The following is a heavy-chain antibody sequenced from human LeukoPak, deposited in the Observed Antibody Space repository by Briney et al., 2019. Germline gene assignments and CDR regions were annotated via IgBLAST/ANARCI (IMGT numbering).Heavy chain of an antibody. CDR2: INPSGGST. D-gene: IGHD3-9*01. Sequence: WASVKVSCKASGYTFTSYYMHWVRQAPGQGLEWMGIINPSGGSTSYAQKFQGRVTMTRDTSTSTVYMELSSLRSEDTAVYYCARDWNDILTGYYRTRPTSYYFDYWGQVTLVTVSS. V-gene: IGHV1-46*01. CDR3: ARDWNDILTGYYRTRPTSYYFDY. J-gene: IGHJ4*02. CDR1: GYTFTSYY.